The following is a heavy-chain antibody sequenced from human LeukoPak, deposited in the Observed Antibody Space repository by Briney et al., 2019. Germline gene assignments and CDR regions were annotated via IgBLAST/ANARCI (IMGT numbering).Heavy chain of an antibody. Sequence: GGSLRLSCAVSGFTFNEYVMSWVRQAPGSGLEWVSAVSSSGFSTYYADSVKGRFTISRDNFKNTLYLQMNSLRAEDTAVYYCARERSGTYYYDSSGYYYFDYWGQGTLVTVSS. CDR3: ARERSGTYYYDSSGYYYFDY. D-gene: IGHD3-22*01. CDR1: GFTFNEYV. V-gene: IGHV3-23*01. CDR2: VSSSGFST. J-gene: IGHJ4*02.